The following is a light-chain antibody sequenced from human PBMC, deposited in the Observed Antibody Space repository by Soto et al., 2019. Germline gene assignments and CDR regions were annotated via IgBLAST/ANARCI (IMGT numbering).Light chain of an antibody. CDR1: QSVSSSN. J-gene: IGKJ1*01. V-gene: IGKV3-20*01. CDR2: VAS. Sequence: EIVLTQSPDTLSLSPGERATLSCRASQSVSSSNLAWYQHKPGQAPRLLIYVASRRPTGIPDRFSGSGAGTKLDLTITRLEPEDCAVYYCQPHGGGTRTFGQGTKVEIK. CDR3: QPHGGGTRT.